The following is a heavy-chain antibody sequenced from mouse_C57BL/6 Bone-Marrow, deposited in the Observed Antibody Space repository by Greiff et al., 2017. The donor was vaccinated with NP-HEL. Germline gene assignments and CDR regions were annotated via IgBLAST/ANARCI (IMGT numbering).Heavy chain of an antibody. CDR2: ISDGGSYT. CDR1: GFTFSSYA. Sequence: EVQRVESGGGLVKPGGSLKLSCAASGFTFSSYAMSWVRQTPEKRLEWVATISDGGSYTYYPDNVKGRFTISRDNAKNNLYLQMSHLKSEDTAMYYCARDDYVPAWFAYWGQGTLVTVSA. D-gene: IGHD2-4*01. CDR3: ARDDYVPAWFAY. J-gene: IGHJ3*01. V-gene: IGHV5-4*01.